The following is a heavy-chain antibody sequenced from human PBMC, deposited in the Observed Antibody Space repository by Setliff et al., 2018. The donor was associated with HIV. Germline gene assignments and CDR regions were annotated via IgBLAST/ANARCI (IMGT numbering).Heavy chain of an antibody. D-gene: IGHD2-15*01. V-gene: IGHV1-69*13. CDR1: GDSFNSHA. CDR3: ARDSRDIVVVIAPEPEPYYYYGMDV. Sequence: SVKVSCKASGDSFNSHAISWVRQAPGQGLEWMGGIIPIFGTPNYAQKFKGRLTITADESTSTVYMELSSLRSEDTAVYYCARDSRDIVVVIAPEPEPYYYYGMDVWGEGTTVTVSS. CDR2: IIPIFGTP. J-gene: IGHJ6*04.